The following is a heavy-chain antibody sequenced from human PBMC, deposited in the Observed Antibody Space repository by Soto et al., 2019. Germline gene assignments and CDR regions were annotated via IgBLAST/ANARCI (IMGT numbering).Heavy chain of an antibody. CDR2: MWSDGTTK. CDR1: VFTLINYG. D-gene: IGHD3-22*01. J-gene: IGHJ4*02. Sequence: GWSLRLSCASSVFTLINYGMHWVRQAPGKGLDWVAVMWSDGTTKFYADSVKGRFTLSRDNSKNTLYLQTDSLRAEDTAVYYCARDPYDNSGSYFNAPLDYWDQGTLVTVSS. V-gene: IGHV3-33*01. CDR3: ARDPYDNSGSYFNAPLDY.